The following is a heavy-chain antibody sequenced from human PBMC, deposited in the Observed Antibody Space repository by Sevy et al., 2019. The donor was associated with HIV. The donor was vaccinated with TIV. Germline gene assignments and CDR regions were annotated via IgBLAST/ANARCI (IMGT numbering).Heavy chain of an antibody. D-gene: IGHD4-17*01. Sequence: GGSLRLSCVASGFPFSSYEMNWVRQAPGKGLEWISYISSSGSNIYYSDSVKGRFTISRDNAKKSLYLQMNSLRADDTALDYCARDLPPAATTVAHFDYWGQGTLVTVSS. V-gene: IGHV3-48*03. CDR2: ISSSGSNI. J-gene: IGHJ4*02. CDR1: GFPFSSYE. CDR3: ARDLPPAATTVAHFDY.